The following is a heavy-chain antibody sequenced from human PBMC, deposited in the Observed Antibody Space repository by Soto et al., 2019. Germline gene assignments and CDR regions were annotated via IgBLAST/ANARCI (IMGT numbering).Heavy chain of an antibody. J-gene: IGHJ3*02. CDR2: INSDGSST. CDR3: ARAGSELEPPPLAFDI. Sequence: GGSLRLSCATSGITLSSYWMHWVRKAPGKGLVWVSRINSDGSSTSYADSVKGRFTISRDNAKKTLYLQMNSRRPEYTAVYYCARAGSELEPPPLAFDIWGQGTMVTVSS. D-gene: IGHD1-1*01. V-gene: IGHV3-74*01. CDR1: GITLSSYW.